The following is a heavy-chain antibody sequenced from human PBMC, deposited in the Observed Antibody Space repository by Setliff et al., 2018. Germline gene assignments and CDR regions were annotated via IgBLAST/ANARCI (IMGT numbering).Heavy chain of an antibody. J-gene: IGHJ4*02. D-gene: IGHD3-10*01. V-gene: IGHV4-59*11. CDR2: FFYSGDS. Sequence: PSETLSLTCTVSGASINSHYWSWIRQPPGKGLEWIGLFFYSGDSRYNPSLKSRVAMSVDASRNQFSLKLSSVTAADTAIYYCARDRSYYASGSFTKWFDCWGQGTLVTVSS. CDR3: ARDRSYYASGSFTKWFDC. CDR1: GASINSHY.